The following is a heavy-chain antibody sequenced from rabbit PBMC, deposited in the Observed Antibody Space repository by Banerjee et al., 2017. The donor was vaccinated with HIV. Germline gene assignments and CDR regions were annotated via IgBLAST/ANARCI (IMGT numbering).Heavy chain of an antibody. J-gene: IGHJ4*01. D-gene: IGHD1-1*01. Sequence: QSLEESGGDLVKPGASLTLTCTASGFSFSSSYYICWVRQAPGKGLEWIACIDAGSSGGTYYASWAKGRFTISKTSSTTVTLQMTSLTAADTATYFCARDYSGSDYNVFTLWGQGTLVTVS. CDR3: ARDYSGSDYNVFTL. V-gene: IGHV1S40*01. CDR2: IDAGSSGGT. CDR1: GFSFSSSYY.